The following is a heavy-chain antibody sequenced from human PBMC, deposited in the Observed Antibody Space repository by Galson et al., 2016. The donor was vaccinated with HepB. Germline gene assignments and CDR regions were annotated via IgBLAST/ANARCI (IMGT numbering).Heavy chain of an antibody. CDR2: IYYGGSI. D-gene: IGHD5-18*01. V-gene: IGHV4-39*01. CDR3: ARLSVANSYGYPFQAFDI. Sequence: SETLSLTCTVSGGSWAWIRQPPGKGLEWIGNIYYGGSIFYNPSLKSRATIFEGTSKNQFSLKLTSVSAADTAVYYCARLSVANSYGYPFQAFDIWGQGTMVTVSS. CDR1: GGS. J-gene: IGHJ3*02.